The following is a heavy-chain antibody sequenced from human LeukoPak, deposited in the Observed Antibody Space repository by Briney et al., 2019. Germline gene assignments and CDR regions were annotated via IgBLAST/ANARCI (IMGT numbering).Heavy chain of an antibody. D-gene: IGHD3-10*01. CDR1: GGSFSGYY. CDR2: INHSGIT. J-gene: IGHJ4*02. V-gene: IGHV4-34*01. CDR3: ARGWIRVGGEEQYLWLEPFDY. Sequence: PSETLSLTCAVYGGSFSGYYWSWIRQPPGKGLEWIGEINHSGITNYNPSLKSRVTISVDTSKNQFSLKLSSVTAADTAVYYCARGWIRVGGEEQYLWLEPFDYWAREPWSPSPQ.